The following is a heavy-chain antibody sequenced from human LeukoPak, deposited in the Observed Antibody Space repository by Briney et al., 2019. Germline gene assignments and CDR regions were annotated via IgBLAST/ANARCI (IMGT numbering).Heavy chain of an antibody. Sequence: GGSLRLSCTASGFTFGDYAMSWVRQAPGKGLEWVGFIRSKAYGGTTEYAASVKGRFTISRDDSKSIAYLQMNSLKTEDTAVYYCTRAQNRGGGYYPNFDYWGQGTLVTVSS. D-gene: IGHD3-22*01. CDR2: IRSKAYGGTT. CDR1: GFTFGDYA. J-gene: IGHJ4*02. CDR3: TRAQNRGGGYYPNFDY. V-gene: IGHV3-49*04.